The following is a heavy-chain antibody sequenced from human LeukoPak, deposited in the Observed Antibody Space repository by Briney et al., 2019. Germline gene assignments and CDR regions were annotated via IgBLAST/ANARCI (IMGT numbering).Heavy chain of an antibody. D-gene: IGHD3-22*01. CDR1: GYSLTELA. Sequence: GASVKVSCKISGYSLTELAIHWVRQAPGKGLEWMGGSDPEDVKTSFAEKFQGRVTFTEDTSTDTTFMELSRLRSDDTAVYYCATFQAYANSGHLRPYFDYWGQGTLVTVSS. CDR3: ATFQAYANSGHLRPYFDY. CDR2: SDPEDVKT. V-gene: IGHV1-24*01. J-gene: IGHJ4*02.